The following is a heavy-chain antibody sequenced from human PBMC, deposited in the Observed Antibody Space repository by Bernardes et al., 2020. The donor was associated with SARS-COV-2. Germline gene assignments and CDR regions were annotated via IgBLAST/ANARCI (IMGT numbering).Heavy chain of an antibody. J-gene: IGHJ3*02. V-gene: IGHV3-23*01. CDR3: AVHRRGSTVFAVASDAFDI. Sequence: GGSLRLSCAVSGLTFSNYVMSWVRQAPGKGLEWVSVINAKSGGTYYAESLQGRFTISGDSSKNTLFLQMNSLRAEDTAIYYCAVHRRGSTVFAVASDAFDIWGQGTMVTVSS. CDR1: GLTFSNYV. CDR2: INAKSGGT. D-gene: IGHD3-3*01.